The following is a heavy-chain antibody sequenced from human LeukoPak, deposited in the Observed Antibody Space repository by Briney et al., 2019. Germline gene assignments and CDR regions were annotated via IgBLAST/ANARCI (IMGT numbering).Heavy chain of an antibody. J-gene: IGHJ5*02. Sequence: PGGSPRLSCAASGFSFSNYWMSWARQAPGKGLEWVASIKPDGSEKYYVDSVKGRFTISRDNAINSLYLQMNSLRAEDTAVYYCARGLSGSPNWFDPWGQGTLVTVSS. V-gene: IGHV3-7*01. CDR2: IKPDGSEK. CDR3: ARGLSGSPNWFDP. CDR1: GFSFSNYW. D-gene: IGHD3-10*01.